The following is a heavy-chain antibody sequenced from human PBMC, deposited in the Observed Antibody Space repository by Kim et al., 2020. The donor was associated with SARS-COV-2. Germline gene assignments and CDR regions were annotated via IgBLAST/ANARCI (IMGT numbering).Heavy chain of an antibody. D-gene: IGHD3-16*01. V-gene: IGHV4-39*01. Sequence: STPSRRSRVTISVDTSKNQFSLKLSSVTAADTAVYYCARPLRSASYGMDVWGQGTTVTVSS. J-gene: IGHJ6*02. CDR3: ARPLRSASYGMDV.